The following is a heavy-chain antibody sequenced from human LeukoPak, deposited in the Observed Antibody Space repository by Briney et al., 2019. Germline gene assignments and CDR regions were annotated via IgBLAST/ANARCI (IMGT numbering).Heavy chain of an antibody. CDR3: ARVVPAAIDWFDP. D-gene: IGHD2-2*01. J-gene: IGHJ5*02. CDR2: ISSSSSYI. Sequence: PGGSLRLSCAASGFTFSSYSMNWVRQAPGKGLEWVSSISSSSSYIYYADSVKGRFTISRDNAKNSLYLQMNSLRAEDTAVYYCARVVPAAIDWFDPWSQGTLVTVSS. CDR1: GFTFSSYS. V-gene: IGHV3-21*01.